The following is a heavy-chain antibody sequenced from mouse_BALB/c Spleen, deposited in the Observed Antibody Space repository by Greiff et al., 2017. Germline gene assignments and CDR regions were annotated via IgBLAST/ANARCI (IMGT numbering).Heavy chain of an antibody. CDR3: DRARDGYYDFDY. J-gene: IGHJ2*01. Sequence: VQLQQSGAELAKPGASVKMSCKASGYTFTSYWMHWVKQRPGQGLEWIGYINPSTGYTEYNQKFKDKATLTADKSSSTAYMQLSSLTSEDSAVYYCDRARDGYYDFDYWGQGTTLTVSS. CDR1: GYTFTSYW. CDR2: INPSTGYT. D-gene: IGHD2-3*01. V-gene: IGHV1-7*01.